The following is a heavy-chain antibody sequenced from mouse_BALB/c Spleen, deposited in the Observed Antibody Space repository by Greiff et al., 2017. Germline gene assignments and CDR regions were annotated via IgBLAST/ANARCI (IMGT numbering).Heavy chain of an antibody. CDR1: GFTFSNYW. CDR3: TRAYYYGSSYGY. J-gene: IGHJ2*01. CDR2: IRLKSNNYAT. D-gene: IGHD1-1*01. Sequence: DVMLVESGGGLVQPGGSMKLSCVASGFTFSNYWMNWVRQSPEKGLEWAAEIRLKSNNYATHYAESVKGRFTISRDDSKSSVYLQMNNLRAEDTGIYYCTRAYYYGSSYGYWGQGTTLTVSS. V-gene: IGHV6-6*02.